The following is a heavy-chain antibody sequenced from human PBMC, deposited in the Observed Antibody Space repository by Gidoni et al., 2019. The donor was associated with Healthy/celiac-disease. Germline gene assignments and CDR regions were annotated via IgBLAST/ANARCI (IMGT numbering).Heavy chain of an antibody. CDR2: ISGSGGST. CDR1: GFTFSSYA. D-gene: IGHD3-22*01. J-gene: IGHJ4*02. CDR3: AKARSKVRYYDSIGY. Sequence: EVQLLESGGGLVQPGGSLRLSCAASGFTFSSYAMSWVRQAPGKGLEWVSAISGSGGSTYYADSVKGRFTISRDNSKNTLYQQMNSLRAEDTAVYYCAKARSKVRYYDSIGYWGQGTLVTVSS. V-gene: IGHV3-23*01.